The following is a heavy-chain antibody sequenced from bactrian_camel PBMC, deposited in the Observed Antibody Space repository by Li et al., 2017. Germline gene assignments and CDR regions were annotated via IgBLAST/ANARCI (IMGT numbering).Heavy chain of an antibody. J-gene: IGHJ4*01. CDR2: ITSGGGT. D-gene: IGHD3*01. V-gene: IGHV3S40*01. CDR3: AADLTSATYDYCSDSWQDPVEYNY. Sequence: VQLVESGGDLVQPGGSLRLSCAASGFAFSSYGMSWVRQAPGKGLEWVSDITSGGGTAYLGSVKGRFTISRDNAKNTLYLQMNSLQFDDTAMYYCAADLTSATYDYCSDSWQDPVEYNYWGQGTQVTVS. CDR1: GFAFSSYG.